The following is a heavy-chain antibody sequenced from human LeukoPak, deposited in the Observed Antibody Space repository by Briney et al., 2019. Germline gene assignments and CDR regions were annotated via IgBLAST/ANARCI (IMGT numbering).Heavy chain of an antibody. V-gene: IGHV3-72*01. CDR3: VALIRGLGY. D-gene: IGHD3-10*01. CDR2: SRNRAHSYST. J-gene: IGHJ4*02. Sequence: PGGSLRLSCAASGFTFSDHYMDWVRQAPGKGLDWIGRSRNRAHSYSTEYAASVKGRLTVSKADTENSLYVQMNSLKTDDTAVYYCVALIRGLGYWGQGTLVTVSS. CDR1: GFTFSDHY.